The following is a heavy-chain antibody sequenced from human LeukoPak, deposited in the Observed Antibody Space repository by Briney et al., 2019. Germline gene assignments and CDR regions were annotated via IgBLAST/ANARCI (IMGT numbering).Heavy chain of an antibody. D-gene: IGHD3-22*01. CDR1: GGSISSGPYS. Sequence: PSQTLSLTCAVSGGSISSGPYSWSWIRQPPGKGLEWIGYIFHSGSTDYSPSLRSRVTISVDKSKNQFSLKLRSVTAADTAVYYCARGNYDSSGYPFYWGQGTLVTVSS. CDR3: ARGNYDSSGYPFY. V-gene: IGHV4-30-2*01. CDR2: IFHSGST. J-gene: IGHJ4*02.